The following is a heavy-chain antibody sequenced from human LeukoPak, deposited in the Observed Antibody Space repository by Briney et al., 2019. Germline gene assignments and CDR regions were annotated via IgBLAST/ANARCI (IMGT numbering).Heavy chain of an antibody. CDR1: GYTFTSYG. V-gene: IGHV1-18*01. D-gene: IGHD5-18*01. CDR3: ARGSRIVYSYGCFDY. CDR2: ISTYNGNT. Sequence: ASVKVSCKASGYTFTSYGISWVRQAPGQGLEWMGWISTYNGNTNYAQKLQGRVTMTRDTSTSTVYMEMSSLTFEDTAVYYCARGSRIVYSYGCFDYWGQGTLVTVSS. J-gene: IGHJ4*02.